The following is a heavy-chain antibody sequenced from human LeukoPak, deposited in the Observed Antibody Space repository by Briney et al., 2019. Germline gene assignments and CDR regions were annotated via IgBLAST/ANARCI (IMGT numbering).Heavy chain of an antibody. Sequence: GGSLRLSCAASGFTFSSYGMHWVRQAPGKGQEWVAFIRYDGSNKYYADSVKGRFTISRDNSKNTLYLQMNSLRAEDTAVYYCANPGDRGTTVTTFAYWGQGTLVTVSS. J-gene: IGHJ4*02. D-gene: IGHD4-17*01. V-gene: IGHV3-30*02. CDR1: GFTFSSYG. CDR2: IRYDGSNK. CDR3: ANPGDRGTTVTTFAY.